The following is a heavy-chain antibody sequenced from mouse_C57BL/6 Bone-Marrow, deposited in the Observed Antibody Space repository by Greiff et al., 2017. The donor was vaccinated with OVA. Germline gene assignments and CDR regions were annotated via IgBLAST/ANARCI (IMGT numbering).Heavy chain of an antibody. D-gene: IGHD3-2*02. Sequence: EVQLVESGGDLVKPGGSLKLSCAASGFTFSSYGMSWVRPTPDKRLEWVATISSGGSYTYYPDSVKGRFTISRDNAKNILYLQMSSLKSEDTAMYYCARHGGQLRLRGLFAYWGQGTLVTVSA. J-gene: IGHJ3*01. CDR3: ARHGGQLRLRGLFAY. V-gene: IGHV5-6*01. CDR1: GFTFSSYG. CDR2: ISSGGSYT.